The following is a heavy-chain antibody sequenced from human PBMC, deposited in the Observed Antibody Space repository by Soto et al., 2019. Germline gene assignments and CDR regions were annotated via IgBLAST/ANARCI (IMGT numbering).Heavy chain of an antibody. Sequence: QVQLQQWGAGLLKPSETLSLTCAVYGGSFSGYYWSWIRQPPGKGLEWIGEINHSGSTNYNPSLKSRVTISVDTSKIQFSLKLSSVTAADTAVYYCARGSVRGVNWYFDLWGRGTLVTVSS. CDR2: INHSGST. CDR3: ARGSVRGVNWYFDL. V-gene: IGHV4-34*01. D-gene: IGHD3-10*01. J-gene: IGHJ2*01. CDR1: GGSFSGYY.